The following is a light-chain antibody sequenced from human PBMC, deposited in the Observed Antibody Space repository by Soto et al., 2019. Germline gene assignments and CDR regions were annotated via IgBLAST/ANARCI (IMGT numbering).Light chain of an antibody. V-gene: IGKV3-20*01. Sequence: ERVMTQSPATLSVSPGVRATLSCRASQSVSSNLAWYQQKPGQAPRLLISGASIRASGIPDRFSGSGSGTDFTLTISRLEPADFAVYYCQQYGTSPITFGQGTRLEIK. CDR3: QQYGTSPIT. CDR1: QSVSSN. J-gene: IGKJ5*01. CDR2: GAS.